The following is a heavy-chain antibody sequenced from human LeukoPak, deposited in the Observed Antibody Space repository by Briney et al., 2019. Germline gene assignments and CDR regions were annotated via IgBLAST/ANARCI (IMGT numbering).Heavy chain of an antibody. CDR3: VNYYYDSSGYYYGMDV. D-gene: IGHD3-22*01. V-gene: IGHV1-8*01. Sequence: ASVKVSCKASGYTFTSYDINWVRQATGQGLEWMGWMNPNSGNTGYAQKFQGRVTMTRNTSISTAYMELGSLRSEDTAVYYCVNYYYDSSGYYYGMDVWGQGTTVTVSS. CDR1: GYTFTSYD. J-gene: IGHJ6*02. CDR2: MNPNSGNT.